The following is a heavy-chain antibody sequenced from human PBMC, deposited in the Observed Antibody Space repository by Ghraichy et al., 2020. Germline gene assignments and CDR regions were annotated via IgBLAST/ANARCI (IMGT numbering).Heavy chain of an antibody. CDR2: ISYDGSNK. CDR3: ANLVGSDSAGRFDY. D-gene: IGHD2-21*01. V-gene: IGHV3-30*18. Sequence: GGSLRLSCAASGLTFGYYGMHWVRQAPGKGLEWVALISYDGSNKNYVDSVKGRFTISRDNSKNTMYLQMNSLRVEDTAMYYCANLVGSDSAGRFDYWGQGTLVTVSS. J-gene: IGHJ4*02. CDR1: GLTFGYYG.